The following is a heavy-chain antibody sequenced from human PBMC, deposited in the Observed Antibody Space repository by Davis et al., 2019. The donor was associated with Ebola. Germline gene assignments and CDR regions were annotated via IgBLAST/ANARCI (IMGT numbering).Heavy chain of an antibody. J-gene: IGHJ5*02. D-gene: IGHD4-17*01. CDR2: IYHSGST. CDR3: ARGSRHTVTVGAWFDP. V-gene: IGHV4-30-2*01. CDR1: GGSISSGGYS. Sequence: LRLSCAVSGGSISSGGYSWIWIRQPPGMGLEWIGYIYHSGSTYYKPSLKSRVTISVDRSKNQFSLKLSSVTAADTAGYYCARGSRHTVTVGAWFDPWGQGTLVTVSS.